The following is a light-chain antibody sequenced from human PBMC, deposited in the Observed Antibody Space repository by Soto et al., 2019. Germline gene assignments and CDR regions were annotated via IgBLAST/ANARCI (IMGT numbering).Light chain of an antibody. V-gene: IGLV1-47*01. CDR2: RNN. CDR3: AAWDDSLSAWV. J-gene: IGLJ3*02. Sequence: QSVLTQPPSASGTPGQRVTISCSGSCSNIGSNYVYWFQQLPGTAPKLLIYRNNQRPSGVPDRFSGSKSGTSASLAISGLRSEDEADYYCAAWDDSLSAWVFGGGTKLTVL. CDR1: CSNIGSNY.